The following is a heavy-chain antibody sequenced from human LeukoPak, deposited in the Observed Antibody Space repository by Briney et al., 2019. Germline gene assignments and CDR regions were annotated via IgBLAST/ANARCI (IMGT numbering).Heavy chain of an antibody. Sequence: SETLSLTCTVSGGSISSYYWSWIRQPPGKGLEWIGYIYYSGSTNYNPSLKSRVTMSVDTSKNQFSLKLSSVTAADTAVYYCARHRDSSGWYDLGFSWFDPWGQGTLVTVSS. CDR3: ARHRDSSGWYDLGFSWFDP. CDR2: IYYSGST. CDR1: GGSISSYY. J-gene: IGHJ5*02. D-gene: IGHD6-19*01. V-gene: IGHV4-59*01.